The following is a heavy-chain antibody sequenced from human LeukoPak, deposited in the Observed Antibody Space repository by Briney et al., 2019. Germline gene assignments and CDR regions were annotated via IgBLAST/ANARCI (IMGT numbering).Heavy chain of an antibody. Sequence: KASETLSLTCAVYGGSFSGYYWSWIRQPPGKGLEWIGEINHSGSTNYNPSLKSRVTISVDTSKNQFSLKLSSVTAADTAVYYCARGLWGPTYYYGSGSYYTSPYYFDYWGQGTLVTVSS. CDR1: GGSFSGYY. D-gene: IGHD3-10*01. CDR3: ARGLWGPTYYYGSGSYYTSPYYFDY. J-gene: IGHJ4*02. CDR2: INHSGST. V-gene: IGHV4-34*01.